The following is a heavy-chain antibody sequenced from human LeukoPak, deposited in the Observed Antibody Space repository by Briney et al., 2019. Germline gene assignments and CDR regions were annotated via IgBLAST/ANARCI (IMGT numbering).Heavy chain of an antibody. CDR1: GYRFKSHS. V-gene: IGHV1-18*01. J-gene: IGHJ4*02. CDR2: ISTYNGNT. Sequence: ASVKVSCKASGYRFKSHSINWVRQAPGQGLEWMGWISTYNGNTVYAQKFKGRVTMTTDTSTTTVYMEMRSLTSDDTAVYYCARGLERWLQFIFDYWGQGTLVTVSS. D-gene: IGHD5-24*01. CDR3: ARGLERWLQFIFDY.